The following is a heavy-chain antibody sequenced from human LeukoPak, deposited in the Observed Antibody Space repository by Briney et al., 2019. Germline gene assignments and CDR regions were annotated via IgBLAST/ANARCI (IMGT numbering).Heavy chain of an antibody. J-gene: IGHJ4*02. CDR3: ARDSANSFDY. CDR2: ISDSGSDI. V-gene: IGHV3-48*02. CDR1: GFTFSSYA. Sequence: PGGSLRLSCAASGFTFSSYAMNWVRQAPGKGLEWVSHISDSGSDIYYVDSVKGRFTISRDNARNSLYLQMNSLRDEDTAVYYCARDSANSFDYWGQGTLVTVSS.